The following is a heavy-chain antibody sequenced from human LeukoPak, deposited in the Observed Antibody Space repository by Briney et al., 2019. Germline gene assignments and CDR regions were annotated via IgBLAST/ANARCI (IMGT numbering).Heavy chain of an antibody. J-gene: IGHJ6*02. CDR2: INPSGGST. V-gene: IGHV1-46*01. CDR3: AREGGSFDQRYRSRGPYYYYGMDV. D-gene: IGHD3-16*02. CDR1: GYTFTSYY. Sequence: ASVKVSCKASGYTFTSYYMHWVRQAPGQGLEWMGIINPSGGSTSYAQKFQGRVTMTRDTSTSTVYMELSSLRSEDTAVYYCAREGGSFDQRYRSRGPYYYYGMDVWGQGTTVTVSS.